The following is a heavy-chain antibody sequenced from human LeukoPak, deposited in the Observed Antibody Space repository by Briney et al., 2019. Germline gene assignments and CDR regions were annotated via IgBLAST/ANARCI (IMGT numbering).Heavy chain of an antibody. CDR3: AREVTYYDFWTSYYYYYMDV. V-gene: IGHV4-59*01. J-gene: IGHJ6*03. CDR2: IYYSGST. D-gene: IGHD3-3*01. CDR1: GGSISSYH. Sequence: SETLSLTCTVSGGSISSYHWSWIRQPPGKGLEWIGYIYYSGSTNYNPSLKSRVTISVDTSKNQFSLKLSSVTAADTAVYYCAREVTYYDFWTSYYYYYMDVWGKGTTVTVSS.